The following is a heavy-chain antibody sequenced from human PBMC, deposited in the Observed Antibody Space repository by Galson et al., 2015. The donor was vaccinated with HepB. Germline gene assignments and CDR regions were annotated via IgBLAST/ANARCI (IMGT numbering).Heavy chain of an antibody. D-gene: IGHD1-1*01. CDR2: IVIGNGNT. J-gene: IGHJ4*02. CDR1: GFTFTRSA. Sequence: SVKVSCKASGFTFTRSAVKWVRQARGQRLEWVGGIVIGNGNTNYPQKVQGRVTITRDMSTDTLYLEMSSLRAEDTAVYYCAADRVCSSDNCQPYNCDCWGQGTLVTVAP. CDR3: AADRVCSSDNCQPYNCDC. V-gene: IGHV1-58*01.